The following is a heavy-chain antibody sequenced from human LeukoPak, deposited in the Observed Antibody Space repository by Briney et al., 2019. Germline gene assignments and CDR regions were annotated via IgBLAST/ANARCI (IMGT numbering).Heavy chain of an antibody. CDR2: INPNSGGT. Sequence: GASVKVSCKAPGYTFTGYYMHWVRQAPGQGLEWMGWINPNSGGTNYAQKFQGRVTMTRDTSISTAYMELSRLRSDDTAVYYCARDVSDYYDSSGYYNWFDPWGQGTLVTVSS. CDR1: GYTFTGYY. D-gene: IGHD3-22*01. CDR3: ARDVSDYYDSSGYYNWFDP. V-gene: IGHV1-2*02. J-gene: IGHJ5*02.